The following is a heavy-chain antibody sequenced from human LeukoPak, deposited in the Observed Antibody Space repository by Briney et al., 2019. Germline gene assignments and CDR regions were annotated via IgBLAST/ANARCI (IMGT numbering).Heavy chain of an antibody. CDR3: AFHYGSGRYYFDY. Sequence: GESLKISCKGSGYSFTSYWIGWVPQIPGKGLEGMGIIYPGDSDTRYSPSFQGQVTISADKSISTAYLQWSSLKASDTAMYYCAFHYGSGRYYFDYWGQGTLVTVSS. CDR1: GYSFTSYW. J-gene: IGHJ4*02. D-gene: IGHD3-10*01. V-gene: IGHV5-51*01. CDR2: IYPGDSDT.